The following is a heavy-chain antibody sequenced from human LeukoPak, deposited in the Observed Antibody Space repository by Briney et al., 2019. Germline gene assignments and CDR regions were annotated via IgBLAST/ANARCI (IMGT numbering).Heavy chain of an antibody. D-gene: IGHD3-10*01. CDR3: ARDRHYGSGSPQGY. Sequence: GGTLRLACTASGLTFSDYYKSWICQAPAQGQEWVSYISSSGSTIYYADSVKGRFTIARDNAKTSLYLQMNSLRAEDTAVYYCARDRHYGSGSPQGYWGQGTLVTVSS. V-gene: IGHV3-11*01. CDR2: ISSSGSTI. J-gene: IGHJ4*02. CDR1: GLTFSDYY.